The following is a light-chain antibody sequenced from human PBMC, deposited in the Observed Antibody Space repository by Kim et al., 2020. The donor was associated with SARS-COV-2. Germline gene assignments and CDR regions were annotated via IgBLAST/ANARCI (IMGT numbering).Light chain of an antibody. CDR3: QQYDTLWT. J-gene: IGKJ1*01. CDR2: DAS. Sequence: DIQLTQSPSSLSASIGDRVTITCQASHDISTYLNWYQQKPGKAPELLIYDASNLEIGVPSRFSGSGSGTDFTLTISSLQPEDYATYYCQQYDTLWTFGQGTKVDIK. CDR1: HDISTY. V-gene: IGKV1-33*01.